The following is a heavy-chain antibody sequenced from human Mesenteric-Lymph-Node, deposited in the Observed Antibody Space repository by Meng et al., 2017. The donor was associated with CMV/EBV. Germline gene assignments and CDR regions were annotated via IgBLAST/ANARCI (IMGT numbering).Heavy chain of an antibody. J-gene: IGHJ4*02. Sequence: QVRLDQWGAGLLKPSETLSVTCAVYGGSFSGYYWNWFRQSPEKGLEWIGEINQSGSTTYNPSFTSRIIISVDTSTNQISLNMSSVTAADTAVYYCARGSSYDILTGYFDYWGQGALVTVSS. CDR2: INQSGST. D-gene: IGHD3-9*01. V-gene: IGHV4-34*01. CDR3: ARGSSYDILTGYFDY. CDR1: GGSFSGYY.